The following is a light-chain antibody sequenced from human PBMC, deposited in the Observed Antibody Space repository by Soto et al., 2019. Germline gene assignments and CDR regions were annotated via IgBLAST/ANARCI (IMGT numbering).Light chain of an antibody. CDR2: EVS. Sequence: QSVLTQPASVSGSPGQSITISCTGTSSDVGSYNLVSWYQQHPGKAPKLMIYEVSKRPSGVSNRFSGSKSGNTASLTISGLQAEDEADYYCSSFRSSSTSYVFGTGTKATVL. CDR1: SSDVGSYNL. V-gene: IGLV2-14*02. CDR3: SSFRSSSTSYV. J-gene: IGLJ1*01.